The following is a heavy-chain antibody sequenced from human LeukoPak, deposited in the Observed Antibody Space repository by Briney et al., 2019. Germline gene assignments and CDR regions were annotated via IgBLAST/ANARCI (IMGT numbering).Heavy chain of an antibody. V-gene: IGHV4-39*01. CDR1: GGSISSSSYY. CDR3: ARQGIDSSGHLDY. Sequence: SETLSLTCTVPGGSISSSSYYWGWIRQPPGKGLEWIGSIYYSGSTYYNPSLKSRVTTSVDTSKNQFSLKLSSVTAADTAVYYCARQGIDSSGHLDYWGQGTLVTVSS. D-gene: IGHD3-22*01. J-gene: IGHJ4*02. CDR2: IYYSGST.